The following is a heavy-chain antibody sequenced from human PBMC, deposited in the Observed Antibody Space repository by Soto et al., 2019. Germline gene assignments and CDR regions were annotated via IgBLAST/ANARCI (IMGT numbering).Heavy chain of an antibody. D-gene: IGHD2-15*01. CDR3: ARGRDGGIDAFDL. V-gene: IGHV4-31*03. CDR1: GGSISSSGDY. Sequence: QVQLQESGPGLVKPSQTLSLTCIVSGGSISSSGDYWSWIRQHPGEGLEWIGYIYHSGSTYYNPSLKSRVXXSXDXXKKLFSLHLISVTAADTAVYYCARGRDGGIDAFDLWGQGTMVTVSS. CDR2: IYHSGST. J-gene: IGHJ3*01.